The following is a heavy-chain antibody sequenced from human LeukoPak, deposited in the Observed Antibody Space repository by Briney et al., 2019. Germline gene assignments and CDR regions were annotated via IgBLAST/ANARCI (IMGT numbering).Heavy chain of an antibody. Sequence: ASVKVSCKASGGTFSSYAISWVRQAPGQGLEWMGRIIPILGIANYAQKFQGRVTITADKSTSTAYMELSSLRSEDTAVYYCARLWFGEPSDFDYWGQGTLVTVPS. D-gene: IGHD3-10*01. J-gene: IGHJ4*02. CDR2: IIPILGIA. V-gene: IGHV1-69*04. CDR1: GGTFSSYA. CDR3: ARLWFGEPSDFDY.